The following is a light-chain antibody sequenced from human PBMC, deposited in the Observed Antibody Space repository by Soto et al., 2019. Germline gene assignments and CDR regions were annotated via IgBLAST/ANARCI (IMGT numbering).Light chain of an antibody. Sequence: EIILTQSPASLSVSPGERATLSCRASQSVKNNLAWYQQKPGQAPRLLIYGASTRATGIPGRFRGSGSGTEFTLTITSLQSEDFAVYFCQQYNNLPPYTFGQGTKLEIK. CDR1: QSVKNN. V-gene: IGKV3-15*01. CDR3: QQYNNLPPYT. J-gene: IGKJ2*01. CDR2: GAS.